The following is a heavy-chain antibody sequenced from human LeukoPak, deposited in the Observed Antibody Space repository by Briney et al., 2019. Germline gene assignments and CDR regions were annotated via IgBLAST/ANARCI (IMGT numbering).Heavy chain of an antibody. V-gene: IGHV3-48*03. J-gene: IGHJ4*02. CDR3: AREDDSSGYYPH. Sequence: PRGSLRLSCAASGFTFSSYEMNWVRQAPGKGLEWVSYISSSGSTIYYADSVKGRFTISRDNAKNSLYLQMNSLRAEDTAVYYCAREDDSSGYYPHWGQGTLVTVSS. CDR1: GFTFSSYE. CDR2: ISSSGSTI. D-gene: IGHD3-22*01.